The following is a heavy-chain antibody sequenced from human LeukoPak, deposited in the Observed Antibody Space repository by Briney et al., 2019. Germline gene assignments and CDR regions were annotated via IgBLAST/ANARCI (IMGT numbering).Heavy chain of an antibody. V-gene: IGHV4-61*02. Sequence: PSQTLSLTCTVSGVSISSGSYYWRWIRQPAGKGLECIGRIYTSGSTNYNPSLKSRVTISVDTSKNQFSLKLSSVTAADTAVYYCARVRYYDSTVLTRKRSYYFDYWGQGTLVTVSS. J-gene: IGHJ4*02. D-gene: IGHD3-22*01. CDR3: ARVRYYDSTVLTRKRSYYFDY. CDR2: IYTSGST. CDR1: GVSISSGSYY.